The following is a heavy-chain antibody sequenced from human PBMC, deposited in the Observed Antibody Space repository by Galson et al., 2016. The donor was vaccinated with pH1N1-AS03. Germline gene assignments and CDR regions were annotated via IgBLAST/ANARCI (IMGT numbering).Heavy chain of an antibody. Sequence: ETLSLTCTVSGGSMSGYYWSWIRQSPERGLEWIGCVYYSGAPTYNPSLKSQVTISVDTSKNQFSLKLSSVTAADTAMYYCARDRRDCSGGSCSQDGWFDPWGQGTLVVVSS. D-gene: IGHD2-15*01. CDR1: GGSMSGYY. V-gene: IGHV4-59*01. J-gene: IGHJ5*02. CDR3: ARDRRDCSGGSCSQDGWFDP. CDR2: VYYSGAP.